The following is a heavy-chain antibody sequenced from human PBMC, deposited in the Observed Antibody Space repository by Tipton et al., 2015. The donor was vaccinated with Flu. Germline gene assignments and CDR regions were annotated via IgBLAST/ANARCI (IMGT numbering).Heavy chain of an antibody. J-gene: IGHJ3*02. D-gene: IGHD6-6*01. V-gene: IGHV1-69*01. CDR3: ARERSRSASLHDAFDI. CDR1: GGTFSSYA. Sequence: VQLVQSGAEVKKPGSSVRVSCKASGGTFSSYAISWVRQAPGQGLEWMGGIIPIFGTANYAQKFQGRVTITADESTSTAYMELSSLRSEDTAVYYCARERSRSASLHDAFDIWGQGTMVTVSS. CDR2: IIPIFGTA.